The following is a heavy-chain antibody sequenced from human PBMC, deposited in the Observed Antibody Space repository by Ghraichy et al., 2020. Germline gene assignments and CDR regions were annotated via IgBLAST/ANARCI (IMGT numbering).Heavy chain of an antibody. Sequence: GESLNISCAASGFTFSSYAMSWVRQAPGKGLEWVSAISGSGGSTYYADSVKGRFTISRDNSKNTLYLQMNSLRAEDTAVYYCANERTRGTTVIDYWGQGTLVTVSS. CDR1: GFTFSSYA. CDR2: ISGSGGST. V-gene: IGHV3-23*01. J-gene: IGHJ4*02. D-gene: IGHD4-11*01. CDR3: ANERTRGTTVIDY.